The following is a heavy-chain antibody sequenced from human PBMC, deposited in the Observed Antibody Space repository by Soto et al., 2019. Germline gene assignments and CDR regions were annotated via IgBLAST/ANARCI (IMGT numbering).Heavy chain of an antibody. Sequence: SVKVSCKASGGTFSSYAISWVRQAPGQGLEWMGGIIPIFGTANYAQKFQGRVTITADKSTSTAYMELSSLRSEGTAVYYCARGSSQVVVVPAARYYYGMDVWGQGTTITVSS. V-gene: IGHV1-69*06. D-gene: IGHD2-2*01. J-gene: IGHJ6*02. CDR3: ARGSSQVVVVPAARYYYGMDV. CDR2: IIPIFGTA. CDR1: GGTFSSYA.